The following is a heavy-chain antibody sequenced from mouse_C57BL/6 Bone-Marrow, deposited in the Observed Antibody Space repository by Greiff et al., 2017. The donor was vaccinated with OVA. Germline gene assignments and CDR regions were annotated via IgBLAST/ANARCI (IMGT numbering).Heavy chain of an antibody. CDR1: GYTFTSYW. Sequence: QVQLKQPGAELVMPGASVKLSCKASGYTFTSYWMHWVKQRPGQGLEWIGEIDPSDSYTNYNQKFKGKSTLTVDKSSSTAYMQLSSLTSEDSAVYYCAREGFRSFDYWGQGTTLTVSS. CDR3: AREGFRSFDY. CDR2: IDPSDSYT. J-gene: IGHJ2*01. V-gene: IGHV1-69*01.